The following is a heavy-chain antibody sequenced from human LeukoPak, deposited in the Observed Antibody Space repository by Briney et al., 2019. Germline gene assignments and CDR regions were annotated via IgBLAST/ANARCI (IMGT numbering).Heavy chain of an antibody. V-gene: IGHV4-4*07. CDR2: FYASGTT. D-gene: IGHD5-12*01. Sequence: PSETLSLTCIMSGASINTFYWSWIRQPAGRGLEWIGRFYASGTTYYNPALNSRAAVSIDTSKNIFSLKLTSATAADTAVYYCARSAFSGFDIWGRGTMVTVSS. J-gene: IGHJ3*02. CDR3: ARSAFSGFDI. CDR1: GASINTFY.